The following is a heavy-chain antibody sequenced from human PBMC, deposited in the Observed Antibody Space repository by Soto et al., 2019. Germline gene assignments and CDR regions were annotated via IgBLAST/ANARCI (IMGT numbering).Heavy chain of an antibody. J-gene: IGHJ6*02. CDR3: ARGSTDSYGMDV. D-gene: IGHD4-4*01. CDR1: GFTFSSYA. CDR2: ISYDGSNK. V-gene: IGHV3-30-3*01. Sequence: LRLSCAASGFTFSSYAMHWVRQAPGKGLEWVAVISYDGSNKYYADSVKGRFTISRDNSKNTLYLQMNSLRAEDTAVYYCARGSTDSYGMDVWGQGTTVTVSS.